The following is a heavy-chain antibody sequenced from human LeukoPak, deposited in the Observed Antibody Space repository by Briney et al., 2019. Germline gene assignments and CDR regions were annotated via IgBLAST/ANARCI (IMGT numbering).Heavy chain of an antibody. J-gene: IGHJ4*02. D-gene: IGHD3-22*01. Sequence: GASVKVSCKASGYTFTSYYMHWVRQAPGQGLEWMGIINPSGGSTSYAQKFQGRATMIRDTSTSTVYMELSSLRSEDTAVYYCARVAPSYYYDSSGLYYFDYWGQGTLVTASS. CDR3: ARVAPSYYYDSSGLYYFDY. CDR1: GYTFTSYY. CDR2: INPSGGST. V-gene: IGHV1-46*01.